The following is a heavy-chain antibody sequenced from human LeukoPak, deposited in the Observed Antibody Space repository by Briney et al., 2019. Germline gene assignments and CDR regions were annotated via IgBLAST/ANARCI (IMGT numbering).Heavy chain of an antibody. J-gene: IGHJ4*02. Sequence: GGSLRLAWAAAGFIFSRHWMHWVRQAPGRGLGWVARMNSEGSGTIYADSVNGRFTISSDNATNTPDLQLNSLRAEDKAVYYCARGEKSWINGFDLWGQGTLVTVSS. D-gene: IGHD2-8*01. V-gene: IGHV3-74*01. CDR2: MNSEGSGT. CDR1: GFIFSRHW. CDR3: ARGEKSWINGFDL.